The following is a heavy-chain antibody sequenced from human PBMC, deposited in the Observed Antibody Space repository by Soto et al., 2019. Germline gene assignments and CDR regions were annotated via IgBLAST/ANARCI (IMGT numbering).Heavy chain of an antibody. V-gene: IGHV3-30*04. Sequence: VQLVESGGGVVQPGTSLRLSCAASAFTFRSYTMHWARQAPGKGLEWVATISYDGGKTYYADSVRGRFTISRDNSKSTLFLQMDSLRPEDTAVYSCARDRDSSYFPPPYYFDSWGQGTLVTVSS. J-gene: IGHJ4*02. CDR3: ARDRDSSYFPPPYYFDS. CDR2: ISYDGGKT. D-gene: IGHD4-4*01. CDR1: AFTFRSYT.